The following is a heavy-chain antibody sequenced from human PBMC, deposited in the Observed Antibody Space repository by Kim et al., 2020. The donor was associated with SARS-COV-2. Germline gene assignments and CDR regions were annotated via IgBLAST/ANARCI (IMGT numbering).Heavy chain of an antibody. CDR1: GLTFHNSA. V-gene: IGHV3-30-3*01. CDR3: ARGNYVESVSLPDYSYGMDV. CDR2: ISYDGHNK. J-gene: IGHJ6*02. D-gene: IGHD3-16*01. Sequence: GGSLRLSCAASGLTFHNSAMNWVRQAPGKGLEWVAVISYDGHNKDYADSVKGRFTISRDNSKSTLDLQMNSLRVEDTAVYYCARGNYVESVSLPDYSYGMDVWGQGTTVTVPS.